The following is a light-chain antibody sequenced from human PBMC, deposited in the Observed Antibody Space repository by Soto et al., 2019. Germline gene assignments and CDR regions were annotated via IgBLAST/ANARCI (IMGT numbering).Light chain of an antibody. V-gene: IGKV1-5*01. J-gene: IGKJ1*01. CDR1: HSIING. CDR3: QQYNSYSEA. Sequence: DIQMTQSPSTLSGSVGYRVTITCRAIHSIINGLVWYQQKPGTAPKLLIYHASTLESGVPSRFSGSGSGTEFTLTISSLQPDDFATYYCQQYNSYSEAFGQGTKVDIK. CDR2: HAS.